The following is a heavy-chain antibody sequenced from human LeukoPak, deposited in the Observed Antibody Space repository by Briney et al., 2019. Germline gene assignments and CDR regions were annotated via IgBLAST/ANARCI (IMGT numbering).Heavy chain of an antibody. Sequence: SETLSLTCAVYGGSFSGYYWSWIRQPPGKGLEWIGEINHSGSTNYNPSLKSRVTISVDTSKNQFSLKLSSVTAADTAVYYCARQDYCSGGSCYSGGDNWIDPWGQGTLVTVSS. V-gene: IGHV4-34*01. CDR3: ARQDYCSGGSCYSGGDNWIDP. J-gene: IGHJ5*02. CDR2: INHSGST. D-gene: IGHD2-15*01. CDR1: GGSFSGYY.